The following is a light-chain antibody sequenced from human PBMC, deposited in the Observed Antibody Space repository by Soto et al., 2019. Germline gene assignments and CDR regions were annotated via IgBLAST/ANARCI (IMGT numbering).Light chain of an antibody. Sequence: QSALTQPASVSGSPGQSITISCTGTSSDVGGYNYVSWYQQYPGKAPQLMIYDVSSRPSGVSDRFSGSKSGNTASLTISGLQAEDEADYYCSSYTSSTTLVVFGGGTKLTVL. V-gene: IGLV2-14*01. CDR2: DVS. CDR1: SSDVGGYNY. J-gene: IGLJ3*02. CDR3: SSYTSSTTLVV.